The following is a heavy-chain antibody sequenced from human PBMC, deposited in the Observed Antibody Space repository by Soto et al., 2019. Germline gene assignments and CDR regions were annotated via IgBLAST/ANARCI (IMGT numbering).Heavy chain of an antibody. CDR2: IYYSGST. V-gene: IGHV4-59*12. CDR3: ARGTTDTAMALAPEFYYYGMDV. J-gene: IGHJ6*02. Sequence: SETLSLTCTVSGGSISSYYWSWIRQPPGKGLERIGYIYYSGSTSYADSVKGRFTISRDNAKNTLYLQMNSLRAEDTAVYYCARGTTDTAMALAPEFYYYGMDVWGQGTTVTVSS. D-gene: IGHD5-18*01. CDR1: GGSISSYY.